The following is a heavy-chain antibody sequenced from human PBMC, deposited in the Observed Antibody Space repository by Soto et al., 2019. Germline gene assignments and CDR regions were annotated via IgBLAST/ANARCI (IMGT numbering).Heavy chain of an antibody. CDR1: DDSFSSSY. D-gene: IGHD3-22*01. V-gene: IGHV4-4*07. J-gene: IGHJ3*01. Sequence: QVQLQESGPRLVKPSETLSLTCSVSDDSFSSSYWSLIRQFPGRGLEWIGGVNNSGDRKYNPSLMRRVALSGDAPNNQVSLKLTSVAPADTAVYFWAREREDSYYDDSGETYSVGAFDVWGPGTMFSVSS. CDR2: VNNSGDR. CDR3: AREREDSYYDDSGETYSVGAFDV.